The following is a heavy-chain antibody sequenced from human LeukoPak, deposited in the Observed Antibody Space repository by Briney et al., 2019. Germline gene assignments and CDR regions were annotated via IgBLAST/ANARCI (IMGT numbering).Heavy chain of an antibody. CDR1: GYTFTSYG. CDR3: ARDSDSSGYAHDFGH. D-gene: IGHD3-22*01. J-gene: IGHJ4*02. Sequence: ASVIVSCKASGYTFTSYGISWVRQAPGQGLEWMGWISAYNGNTNYAQKLQGRVTMTTDTSTSTAYMELRSLRSDDTAVYYCARDSDSSGYAHDFGHWGQGTLVTVSS. V-gene: IGHV1-18*01. CDR2: ISAYNGNT.